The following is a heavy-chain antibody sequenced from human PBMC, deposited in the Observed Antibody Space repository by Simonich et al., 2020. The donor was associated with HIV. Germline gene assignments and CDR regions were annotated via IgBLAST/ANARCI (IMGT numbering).Heavy chain of an antibody. CDR1: KFTFSSYS. J-gene: IGHJ5*02. CDR2: ISSTSRFI. Sequence: EVQLVESGGGLVKPGGSLRLSCAAFKFTFSSYSMSWVRQAPGKGLGWVSAISSTSRFIYYADSVKGRFTISRDNAKNSLYLQMNSLRAEDTAVYFCTRDTFYYDTTGPFPWGPGTLVTVSS. V-gene: IGHV3-21*01. D-gene: IGHD3-22*01. CDR3: TRDTFYYDTTGPFP.